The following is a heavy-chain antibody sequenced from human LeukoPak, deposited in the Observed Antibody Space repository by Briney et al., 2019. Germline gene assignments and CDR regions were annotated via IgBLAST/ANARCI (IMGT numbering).Heavy chain of an antibody. V-gene: IGHV3-23*01. D-gene: IGHD6-19*01. CDR1: GLTFGSYA. CDR2: ITNGGVTT. Sequence: GGSLRLSCAASGLTFGSYAMSWVRQTPGKSLEWVSIITNGGVTTYYADSVRGRFTISRDNSKNMLYLQMNSLRAEDTAVYYCVKLSSGSGSKFGFDSWGQGTLVTVSS. CDR3: VKLSSGSGSKFGFDS. J-gene: IGHJ4*02.